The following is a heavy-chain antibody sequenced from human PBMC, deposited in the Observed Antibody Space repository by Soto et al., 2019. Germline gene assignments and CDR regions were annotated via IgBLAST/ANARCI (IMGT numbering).Heavy chain of an antibody. V-gene: IGHV3-30-3*01. CDR1: GFTFSSYA. CDR2: ISYDGSNK. D-gene: IGHD4-4*01. CDR3: ARDRATVPFDY. Sequence: QVQLVESGGGVVQPGRSLRLSCAASGFTFSSYAMHWVRQAPGKGLEWVAGISYDGSNKYYADSVKGRFTISRDNSKNTLYLQMNSRRAEDTAVYYCARDRATVPFDYWGQGTLVTVSS. J-gene: IGHJ4*02.